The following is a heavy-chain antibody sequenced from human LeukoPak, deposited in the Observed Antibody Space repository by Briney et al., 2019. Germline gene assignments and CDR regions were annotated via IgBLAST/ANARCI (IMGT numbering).Heavy chain of an antibody. CDR3: ARGHRSGTFGGVIMY. J-gene: IGHJ4*02. CDR1: GFTFSSYA. D-gene: IGHD3-16*02. CDR2: ISGSGGST. V-gene: IGHV3-23*01. Sequence: PGGSLRLSCAASGFTFSSYAMSWVRQAPGKGLEWVSAISGSGGSTYYADSVKGRFTISRDNSKNTLYLQMNSLRAEDTAVYYCARGHRSGTFGGVIMYWGQGTLVTVSS.